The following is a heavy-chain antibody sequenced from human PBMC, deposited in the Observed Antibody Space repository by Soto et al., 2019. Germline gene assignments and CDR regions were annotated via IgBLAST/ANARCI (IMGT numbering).Heavy chain of an antibody. Sequence: QVQLVESGGGGVQPGRSLRLSCAASGFTFSTYGMHGVRQAPGKGLEWVAVISYDGNNKYYADSVKGRFTISRDNSKNTLYLQMSGLRAEDTAVYYCAKAVYNWNDGFFDYWGKGTLVTVSS. CDR1: GFTFSTYG. V-gene: IGHV3-30*18. D-gene: IGHD1-1*01. J-gene: IGHJ4*02. CDR2: ISYDGNNK. CDR3: AKAVYNWNDGFFDY.